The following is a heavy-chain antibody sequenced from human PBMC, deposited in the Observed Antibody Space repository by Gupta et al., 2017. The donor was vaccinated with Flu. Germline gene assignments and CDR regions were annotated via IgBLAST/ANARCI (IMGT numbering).Heavy chain of an antibody. Sequence: EVQLVESGGGLVKPGGSLRLSCADSGFTFTNAWMTWVRQAPGRGLEWVGRIKSNADGGTADYASPVKGRFTISRDDSKNTLYLHMHSLKIEDTAMYYCTTDLSGGYAYDVWGQGTMVTVSS. J-gene: IGHJ3*01. CDR3: TTDLSGGYAYDV. V-gene: IGHV3-15*01. D-gene: IGHD2-15*01. CDR2: IKSNADGGTA. CDR1: GFTFTNAW.